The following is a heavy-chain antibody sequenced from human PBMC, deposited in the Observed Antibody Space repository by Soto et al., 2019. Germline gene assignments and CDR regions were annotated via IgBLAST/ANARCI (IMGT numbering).Heavy chain of an antibody. CDR2: ISGSGGST. CDR1: GFTFSSYA. Sequence: EVQLLESGGGLVQPGGSLRLSCAASGFTFSSYAMSWVRQAPGKGLEWVSAISGSGGSTYYADSVKGRFTISRDNSKNTLYLQMSSLRAEETAVYYCAKGHDFWSGYWYYYYGMDVWGQGTTVTVSS. D-gene: IGHD3-3*01. J-gene: IGHJ6*02. CDR3: AKGHDFWSGYWYYYYGMDV. V-gene: IGHV3-23*01.